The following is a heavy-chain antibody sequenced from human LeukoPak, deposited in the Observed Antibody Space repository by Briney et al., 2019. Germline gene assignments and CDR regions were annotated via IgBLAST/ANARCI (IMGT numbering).Heavy chain of an antibody. CDR3: ARVITVTTSERGGYFDY. D-gene: IGHD4-17*01. Sequence: SETLSLTCTVSGYSINSGYYWGWIRQPPGKGLEWIGSIYHSGSTFYNPSLKSRVTISVDTSKNQFSLKLSSVTAADTAVYYCARVITVTTSERGGYFDYWGQGTLVTVSS. V-gene: IGHV4-38-2*02. J-gene: IGHJ4*02. CDR2: IYHSGST. CDR1: GYSINSGYY.